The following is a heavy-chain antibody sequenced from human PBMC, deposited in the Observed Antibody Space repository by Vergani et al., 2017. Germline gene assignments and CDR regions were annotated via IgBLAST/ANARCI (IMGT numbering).Heavy chain of an antibody. CDR2: ISSSSSYI. Sequence: EVQLVESGGGLVKPGGSLRLSCAASGFTFSSYSMNWVRQAPGKGLEWVSSISSSSSYIYYADSVKGRFTISRDNAKNSLYLQMNSLRAEDTAVYYCARDLALMPYYYYYYMDVWGKGTTVTVSS. CDR1: GFTFSSYS. D-gene: IGHD2-2*01. J-gene: IGHJ6*03. CDR3: ARDLALMPYYYYYYMDV. V-gene: IGHV3-21*01.